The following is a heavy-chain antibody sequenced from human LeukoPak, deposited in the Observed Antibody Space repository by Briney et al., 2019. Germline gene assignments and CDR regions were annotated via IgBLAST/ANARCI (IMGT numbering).Heavy chain of an antibody. CDR3: ARDRGYSSGWSADY. V-gene: IGHV3-30*03. Sequence: GRSLRLSCAASGFTFSSYGMHWVRQAPGKGLEWVAVISYDGSNKYYADSVKGRFTISRDNSKNTLYLQMNSLRVDDTAVYYCARDRGYSSGWSADYWGQGTLVTVSS. CDR1: GFTFSSYG. CDR2: ISYDGSNK. D-gene: IGHD6-19*01. J-gene: IGHJ4*02.